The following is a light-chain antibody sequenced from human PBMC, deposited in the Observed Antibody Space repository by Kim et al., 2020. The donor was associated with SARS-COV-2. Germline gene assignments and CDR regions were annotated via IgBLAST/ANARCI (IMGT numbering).Light chain of an antibody. J-gene: IGKJ1*01. CDR2: RAS. CDR3: KQYYIYWT. Sequence: DIQMTQSPSTLSASVGDRVTITCRASQSVNTWLAWYQQKSGKAPKLLIYRASSLESGVPSRFSGSGSGTEFTLTINSLQPDDFATYYCKQYYIYWTFGQGAKMDIK. V-gene: IGKV1-5*03. CDR1: QSVNTW.